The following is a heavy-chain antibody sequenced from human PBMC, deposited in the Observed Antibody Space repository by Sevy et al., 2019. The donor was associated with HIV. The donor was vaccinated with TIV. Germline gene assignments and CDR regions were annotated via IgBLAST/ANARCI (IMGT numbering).Heavy chain of an antibody. D-gene: IGHD3-16*02. CDR2: IYTSGST. Sequence: SETLSLTCTVSGGSISSGSYYWSWIRQPAGKGLEWIGRIYTSGSTNYNPSLKSRVTMSVDTSKNQFSLKLSSVTAADTAVYYCARERYRSAALRYYYYGMDVWGQGTTVTVSS. J-gene: IGHJ6*02. V-gene: IGHV4-61*02. CDR1: GGSISSGSYY. CDR3: ARERYRSAALRYYYYGMDV.